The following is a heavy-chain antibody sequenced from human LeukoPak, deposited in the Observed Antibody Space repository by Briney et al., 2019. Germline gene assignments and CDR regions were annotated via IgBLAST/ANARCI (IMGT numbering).Heavy chain of an antibody. Sequence: GESLQISCKGSGYSFTSYWVGWVRQMPGKGLEWMGIIYPGDSDTRYSPSFQGQVTISADKSISTAYLQWSSLKASDTAMYYCARGVVTFGSYLVAFDIWGQGTMVTVSS. CDR1: GYSFTSYW. CDR2: IYPGDSDT. J-gene: IGHJ3*02. V-gene: IGHV5-51*01. D-gene: IGHD3-10*01. CDR3: ARGVVTFGSYLVAFDI.